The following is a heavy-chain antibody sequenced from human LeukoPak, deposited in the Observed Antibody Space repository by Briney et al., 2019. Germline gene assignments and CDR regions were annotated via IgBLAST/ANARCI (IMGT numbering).Heavy chain of an antibody. D-gene: IGHD2-8*02. CDR2: IKEDGNEK. Sequence: PGGSLRLSCAASGFTFSSYWMSWVRQAPGKGLEWVANIKEDGNEKDYLDSVKGRFTISRDNAKNSVYLQMNSLRAEDTAVYYCASDQRRSLLDWFDPWGQGTLVTVSS. J-gene: IGHJ5*02. V-gene: IGHV3-7*01. CDR3: ASDQRRSLLDWFDP. CDR1: GFTFSSYW.